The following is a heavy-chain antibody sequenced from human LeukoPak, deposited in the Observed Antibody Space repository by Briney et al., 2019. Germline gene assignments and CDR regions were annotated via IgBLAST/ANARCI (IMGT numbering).Heavy chain of an antibody. V-gene: IGHV1-2*06. J-gene: IGHJ4*02. D-gene: IGHD1-26*01. Sequence: ASVKVSCKASGYTFTDYYMHWVRQAPGQGLEWMGRINPNSGGTSSARKFQGRVTVTRDTSISTVYMELSRLTSDDTAVYYCAREGELYYALDYWGQGTLVTVSS. CDR1: GYTFTDYY. CDR3: AREGELYYALDY. CDR2: INPNSGGT.